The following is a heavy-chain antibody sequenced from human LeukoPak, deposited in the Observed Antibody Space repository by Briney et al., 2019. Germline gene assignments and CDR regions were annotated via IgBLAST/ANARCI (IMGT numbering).Heavy chain of an antibody. Sequence: GGSLRLSCAVSGFTFSSYWMSWVRQAPGKGLEWVAHIKEDGSEKSYVEFVKGRFTISRDNAKTPLYLQMNSLRVEDTAVYYCAKVVTWFDPWGQGTLVTVSS. CDR3: AKVVTWFDP. J-gene: IGHJ5*02. CDR2: IKEDGSEK. V-gene: IGHV3-7*04. CDR1: GFTFSSYW.